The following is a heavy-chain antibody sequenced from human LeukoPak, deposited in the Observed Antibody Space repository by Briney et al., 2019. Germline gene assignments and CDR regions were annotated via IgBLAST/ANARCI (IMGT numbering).Heavy chain of an antibody. CDR1: GFTFSDYY. Sequence: GGSLRLSCAASGFTFSDYYMSWIRQAPGKGLEWVANIKQDGSEKYYVDSVKGRFTISRDNAKNSLYLQMNSLRAEDTAVYYCARDRVGATTGGFDYWGQGTLVTVSS. CDR2: IKQDGSEK. V-gene: IGHV3-7*01. D-gene: IGHD1-26*01. CDR3: ARDRVGATTGGFDY. J-gene: IGHJ4*02.